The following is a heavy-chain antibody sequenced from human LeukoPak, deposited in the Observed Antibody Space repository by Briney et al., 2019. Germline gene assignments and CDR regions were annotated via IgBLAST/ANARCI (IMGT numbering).Heavy chain of an antibody. D-gene: IGHD2-2*01. CDR3: ARHRAPHCSSTSCLIDAFDN. CDR2: IYPGDSDT. J-gene: IGHJ3*02. CDR1: GYSFTSYW. Sequence: GESLKISCKGSGYSFTSYWIGWVRQMPGKGLEWMGIIYPGDSDTRYSPSFQGQVTISADKSISTAYLQWSSLKASDTAMYYCARHRAPHCSSTSCLIDAFDNWGQGTMVTVSS. V-gene: IGHV5-51*01.